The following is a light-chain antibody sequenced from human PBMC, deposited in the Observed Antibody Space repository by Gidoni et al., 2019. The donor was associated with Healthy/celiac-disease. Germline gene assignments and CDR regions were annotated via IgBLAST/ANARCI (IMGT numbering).Light chain of an antibody. CDR3: QQRSNWPPAT. J-gene: IGKJ4*01. CDR1: QSVSSS. Sequence: EIVLTQSPATLSLSPGESATLSCRASQSVSSSLAWYQQKPGQAPRLLIYDASNRATGIPARFSGSGSGTDFTLTISSLEPEDFAVYYCQQRSNWPPATFGGGTKVEIK. V-gene: IGKV3-11*01. CDR2: DAS.